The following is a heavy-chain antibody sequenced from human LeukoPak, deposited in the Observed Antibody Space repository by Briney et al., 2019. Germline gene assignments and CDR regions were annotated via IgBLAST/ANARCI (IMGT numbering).Heavy chain of an antibody. Sequence: ASVKVSCKASGGTFSSYAISWVRQAPGQGLEWMGRIIPIFGTANYAQKFQGRVTITTDESTSTAYMELSSLRSEDTAVYYCARDRLGEKASFLDYWGQGTLVTVSS. D-gene: IGHD3-16*01. V-gene: IGHV1-69*05. CDR2: IIPIFGTA. CDR1: GGTFSSYA. J-gene: IGHJ4*02. CDR3: ARDRLGEKASFLDY.